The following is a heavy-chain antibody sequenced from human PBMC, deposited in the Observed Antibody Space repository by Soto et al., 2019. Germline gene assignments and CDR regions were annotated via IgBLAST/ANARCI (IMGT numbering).Heavy chain of an antibody. D-gene: IGHD3-10*01. Sequence: QVQLVQSGAEMKKPGASVKVSCKTSGYTFTNYGLSWVRQAPGQGLEWMGWISGYNRNTNYAQNLQDRVTLTTDTPQSTAYMELRSLRCDDTAVYYCARDRSINHRDFDLWGQGTLVTVCS. J-gene: IGHJ4*02. V-gene: IGHV1-18*04. CDR2: ISGYNRNT. CDR1: GYTFTNYG. CDR3: ARDRSINHRDFDL.